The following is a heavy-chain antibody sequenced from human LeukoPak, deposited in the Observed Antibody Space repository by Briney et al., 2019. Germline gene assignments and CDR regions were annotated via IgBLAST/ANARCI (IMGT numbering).Heavy chain of an antibody. D-gene: IGHD1-14*01. J-gene: IGHJ4*02. CDR1: GYTLTELS. Sequence: ASVKVSCKVSGYTLTELSMHWVRQAPGKGLEWMGGFDPEDGETIYAQKFQGRVTITTDESTSTAYMELSSLRSEDTAVYYCAYTEGDGDWGQGTLVTVSS. CDR3: AYTEGDGD. CDR2: FDPEDGET. V-gene: IGHV1-24*01.